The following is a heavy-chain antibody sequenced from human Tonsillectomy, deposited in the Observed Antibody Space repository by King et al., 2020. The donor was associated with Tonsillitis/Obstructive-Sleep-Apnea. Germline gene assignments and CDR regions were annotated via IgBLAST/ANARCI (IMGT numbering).Heavy chain of an antibody. J-gene: IGHJ3*02. Sequence: QLVQSGGGLVQPGGSLRLSCAASGFTFSNYWMSWIRQAPGKGLEWVANIKQDGSEEYYVDSVKGRFTISRDNAKNSLYVQMNSLGAEDTAVYYCARVSASACDIWGQGTMVTVSS. CDR1: GFTFSNYW. CDR2: IKQDGSEE. CDR3: ARVSASACDI. V-gene: IGHV3-7*02.